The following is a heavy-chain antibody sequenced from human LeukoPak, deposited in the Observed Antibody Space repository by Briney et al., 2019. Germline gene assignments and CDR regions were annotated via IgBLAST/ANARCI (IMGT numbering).Heavy chain of an antibody. CDR2: MNEYSTTI. V-gene: IGHV3-74*01. J-gene: IGHJ4*02. CDR1: GFPFNSFW. CDR3: ARGGVNPVDH. D-gene: IGHD1-14*01. Sequence: GGSLRLSCAASGFPFNSFWMHWVRQAPGKGLAWGSDMNEYSTTIRYADSVKGRFTISRDNAKSILYLQMNNLRAEDTAMYFCARGGVNPVDHWGQGTLVTVSS.